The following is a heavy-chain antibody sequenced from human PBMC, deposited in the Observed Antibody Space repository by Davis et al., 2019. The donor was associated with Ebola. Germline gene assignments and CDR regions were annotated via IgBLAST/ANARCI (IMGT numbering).Heavy chain of an antibody. CDR1: GGSISSSSYY. D-gene: IGHD6-13*01. CDR2: ISYSGST. V-gene: IGHV4-61*01. Sequence: SETLSLTCTVSGGSISSSSYYWGWIRQPPGKGPEWIGYISYSGSTNYNPSLKSRVTISVDTSKNQFSLKLSSVTAADTAVYYCAREQQLGNWFDPWGQGTLVTVSS. J-gene: IGHJ5*02. CDR3: AREQQLGNWFDP.